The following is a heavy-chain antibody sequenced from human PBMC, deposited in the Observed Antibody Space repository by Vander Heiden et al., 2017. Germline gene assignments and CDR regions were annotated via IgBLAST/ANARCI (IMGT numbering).Heavy chain of an antibody. CDR2: IRYDGSNK. Sequence: QVQLVESGGGVVLPGRSLRLSCAASGFPFSCYGLPLVRPAPSKGLEWVAVIRYDGSNKYYADSVKGRFTISRDNSKNTLYLQMNSLRAEDTAVYYCARPHYDFWSAFSFGYWGQGTLVTVSS. D-gene: IGHD3-3*01. V-gene: IGHV3-33*01. CDR1: GFPFSCYG. CDR3: ARPHYDFWSAFSFGY. J-gene: IGHJ4*02.